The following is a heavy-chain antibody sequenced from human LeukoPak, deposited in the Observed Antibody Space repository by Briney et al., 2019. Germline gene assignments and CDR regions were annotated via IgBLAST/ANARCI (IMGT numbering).Heavy chain of an antibody. J-gene: IGHJ4*02. CDR3: AREIGPIQLHLWGSAFDY. Sequence: ASVKVSCKASGYTFTYYYIHWVRQAPGQGLEWMGIINPSGGSRSYAQKFQGRLTVTRDTSTSTVYMELSSLRSEDTAVYYCAREIGPIQLHLWGSAFDYWGQGTLVTVSS. CDR1: GYTFTYYY. V-gene: IGHV1-46*01. CDR2: INPSGGSR. D-gene: IGHD5-18*01.